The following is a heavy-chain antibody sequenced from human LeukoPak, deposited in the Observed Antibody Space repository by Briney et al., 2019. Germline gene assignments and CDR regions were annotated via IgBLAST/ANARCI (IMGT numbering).Heavy chain of an antibody. D-gene: IGHD3-10*01. CDR1: GFRFSPYA. J-gene: IGHJ4*02. V-gene: IGHV3-30*03. CDR2: ISHEENTK. CDR3: VRAPGSFFHPFDY. Sequence: GGSLRLSCAASGFRFSPYALHWVRQTPGKGLEWVAFISHEENTKKYADSVQGRFTISRDNSKDTLYLEMNSLRTEDTATYYCVRAPGSFFHPFDYWGQGALVTVSS.